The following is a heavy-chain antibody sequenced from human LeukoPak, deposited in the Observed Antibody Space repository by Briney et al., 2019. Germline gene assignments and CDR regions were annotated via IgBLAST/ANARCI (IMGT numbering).Heavy chain of an antibody. D-gene: IGHD1-26*01. J-gene: IGHJ5*02. V-gene: IGHV1-24*01. CDR1: GYTLTELS. CDR3: ARDKYSGSYSPFDP. CDR2: FDPEDGET. Sequence: GASVKVSCKVSGYTLTELSMHWVRQAPGKGLEWMGGFDPEDGETIYAQKFQGRVTMTEDTSTDTAYMELSSLRSEDTAVYYCARDKYSGSYSPFDPWGQGTLVTVSS.